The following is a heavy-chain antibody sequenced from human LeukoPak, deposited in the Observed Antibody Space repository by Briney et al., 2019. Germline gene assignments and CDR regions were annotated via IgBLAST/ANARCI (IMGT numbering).Heavy chain of an antibody. CDR2: ISYDGSNK. J-gene: IGHJ4*02. V-gene: IGHV3-30*04. Sequence: GGSLRLSCAASGFTFSSYAMHWVRQAPGKGLECVAVISYDGSNKYYADSVKGRFTISRDNSKNTLYLQMNSLRAEDTAVYYCARDGYYDFWSGYYNYFDYSGQGTLVTVSS. D-gene: IGHD3-3*01. CDR3: ARDGYYDFWSGYYNYFDY. CDR1: GFTFSSYA.